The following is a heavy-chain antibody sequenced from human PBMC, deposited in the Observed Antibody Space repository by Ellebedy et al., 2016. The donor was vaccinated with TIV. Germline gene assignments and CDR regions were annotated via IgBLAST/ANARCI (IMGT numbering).Heavy chain of an antibody. CDR1: GGTFSSYA. J-gene: IGHJ6*02. CDR3: ARDWGAWSGELNPYDPKNYHGMDV. V-gene: IGHV1-69*13. CDR2: LIPILGTT. Sequence: AASVKVSCKASGGTFSSYAISWVRQAPGQRLEWMGGLIPILGTTNYAQKFQGIVTITADESTSTAYMELSRLRSEHTAVYYCARDWGAWSGELNPYDPKNYHGMDVWGQGTTVTVSS. D-gene: IGHD3-10*01.